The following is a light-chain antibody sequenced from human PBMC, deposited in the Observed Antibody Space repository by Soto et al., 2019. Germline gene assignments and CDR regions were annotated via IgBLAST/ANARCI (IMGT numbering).Light chain of an antibody. CDR3: QQTYSTPPT. Sequence: DIQMTQSPSSLSASVGERVTITCRASQSISTYLNWYQQKAGLAPKFLIYAASSLQSGVPSRFSGSGSGTDFTLTISSLQPEDFATYYCQQTYSTPPTFGQGTKVDIK. CDR2: AAS. CDR1: QSISTY. J-gene: IGKJ1*01. V-gene: IGKV1-39*01.